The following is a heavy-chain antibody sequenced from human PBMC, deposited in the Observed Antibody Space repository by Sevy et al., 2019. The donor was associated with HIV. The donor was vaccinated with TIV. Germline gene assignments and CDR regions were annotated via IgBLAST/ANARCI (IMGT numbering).Heavy chain of an antibody. CDR2: IYYSGST. Sequence: SETLSLTCTVSGGSISSGGYYWSWIRQHPGKGLEWIGYIYYSGSTYYNPSLKSRVTISVDTSKNQFSLKLSSVTAADTAVYYCSRAGPPGGIRWTTYNWFDPWGQGTLVTVSS. D-gene: IGHD3-16*01. CDR1: GGSISSGGYY. J-gene: IGHJ5*02. V-gene: IGHV4-31*03. CDR3: SRAGPPGGIRWTTYNWFDP.